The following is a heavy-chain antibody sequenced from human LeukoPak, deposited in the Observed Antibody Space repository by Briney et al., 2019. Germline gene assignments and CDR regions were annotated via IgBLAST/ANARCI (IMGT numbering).Heavy chain of an antibody. CDR3: ARDVYGDYEDGAHAFDI. D-gene: IGHD4-17*01. Sequence: SETLSLTCTVSGGSISSYYWSWIRQPPGKGLEWIGYIYYSGSTNYNPSLKSRVTISVDTSKNQFSLKLSSVTAADTAVYYCARDVYGDYEDGAHAFDIWGQGKMVTVSS. J-gene: IGHJ3*02. CDR2: IYYSGST. V-gene: IGHV4-59*01. CDR1: GGSISSYY.